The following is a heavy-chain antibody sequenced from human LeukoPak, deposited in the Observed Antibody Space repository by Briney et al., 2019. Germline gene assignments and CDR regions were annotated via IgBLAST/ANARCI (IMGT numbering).Heavy chain of an antibody. V-gene: IGHV4-59*01. CDR3: ARILGDYGWYWYFDL. CDR2: IYYSGST. Sequence: PSETLSLTCTVSGGSISSYYWSWIRQPPGKGLEWIGYIYYSGSTNYNPSLKSRVTISVDTSKNQFSLKLSSVTAADTAVYYCARILGDYGWYWYFDLWGRGTLVTVSS. CDR1: GGSISSYY. D-gene: IGHD4-17*01. J-gene: IGHJ2*01.